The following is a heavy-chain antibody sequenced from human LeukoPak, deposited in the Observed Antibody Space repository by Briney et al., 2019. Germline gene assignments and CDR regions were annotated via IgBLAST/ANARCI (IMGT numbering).Heavy chain of an antibody. J-gene: IGHJ6*02. CDR3: ARGLRPRDYYYYGLDV. Sequence: SETLSLTCTVSGGSIRTYYWSWIRQPPGKGLEWIGCISYSGSTDYNPSLKSRLTMSVDTSKNQFSLKLSSVTAADTAMYYCARGLRPRDYYYYGLDVRGPGTTVTVSS. V-gene: IGHV4-59*01. CDR2: ISYSGST. CDR1: GGSIRTYY. D-gene: IGHD5/OR15-5a*01.